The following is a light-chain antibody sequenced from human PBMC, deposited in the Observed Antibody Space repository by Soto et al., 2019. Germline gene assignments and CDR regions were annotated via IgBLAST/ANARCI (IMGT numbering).Light chain of an antibody. CDR2: EVS. CDR3: SSYANGLV. J-gene: IGLJ1*01. Sequence: QSALTQPASVSGSPGQSITISCSGTSSDIDGYSCVSWYRQHPGKAPKLMIYEVSNRPSGVSNRFSGSKSGNTASLTISGLQAEDEADYYCSSYANGLVLGTGTKLTVL. CDR1: SSDIDGYSC. V-gene: IGLV2-14*01.